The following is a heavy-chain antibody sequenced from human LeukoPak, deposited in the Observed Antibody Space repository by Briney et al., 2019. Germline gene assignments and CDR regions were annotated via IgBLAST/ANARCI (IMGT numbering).Heavy chain of an antibody. D-gene: IGHD6-19*01. V-gene: IGHV3-11*04. Sequence: GGSLRLSCAASGFSLSDYWMNWVRQAPGKGLEWVSYITSSGTTIHYADSVKGRFTISRDNAKNSLYLQMNSLRAEDTAVYYCARAYSSVVSCDYWGQGTLVTVSS. CDR3: ARAYSSVVSCDY. CDR1: GFSLSDYW. CDR2: ITSSGTTI. J-gene: IGHJ4*02.